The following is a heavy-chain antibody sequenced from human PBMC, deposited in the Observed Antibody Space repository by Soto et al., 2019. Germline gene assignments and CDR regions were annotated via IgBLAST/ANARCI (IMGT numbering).Heavy chain of an antibody. V-gene: IGHV5-10-1*01. CDR3: ARRHNYYYGMDV. J-gene: IGHJ6*02. Sequence: VEPQKNSSKGSGDNFTSYWISRVLQMPGKGLEWMGRIDPSDSYTNYSPSFQGHVTISADKSISTAYLQWSSLKASDTAMYYCARRHNYYYGMDVWGRGTTVTVSS. CDR2: IDPSDSYT. CDR1: GDNFTSYW.